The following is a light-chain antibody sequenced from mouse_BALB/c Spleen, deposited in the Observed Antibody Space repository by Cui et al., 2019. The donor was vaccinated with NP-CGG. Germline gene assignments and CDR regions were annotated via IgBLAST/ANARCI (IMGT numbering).Light chain of an antibody. Sequence: QAVVTQESALTTSPGETVTLTCCSRTGPVTTSNYANWVQEKPDHLFTGLIGGTNNRAPGVPARFSGSLIGDKAALSITGAQTEDEAIYFCALWYSNHWVFGGGTKLTVL. CDR3: ALWYSNHWV. CDR1: TGPVTTSNY. J-gene: IGLJ1*01. CDR2: GTN. V-gene: IGLV1*01.